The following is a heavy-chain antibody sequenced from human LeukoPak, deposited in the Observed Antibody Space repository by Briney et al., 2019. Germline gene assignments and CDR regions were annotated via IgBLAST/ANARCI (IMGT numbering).Heavy chain of an antibody. V-gene: IGHV3-30*02. Sequence: GGSLRLSCEGSGFAFNVFGMHWIRQAPGKGLEWVAFIKADGVFTNYAEAVKGRFTISRDNSDNTVFLQMESVRPDDTAVYYCARKLMSSRRFEYWGQGTLVTVSP. CDR3: ARKLMSSRRFEY. CDR1: GFAFNVFG. D-gene: IGHD2-8*01. CDR2: IKADGVFT. J-gene: IGHJ4*02.